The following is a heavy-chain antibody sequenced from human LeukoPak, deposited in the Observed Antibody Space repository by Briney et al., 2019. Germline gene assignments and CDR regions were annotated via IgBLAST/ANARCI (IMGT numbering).Heavy chain of an antibody. D-gene: IGHD2-21*02. CDR2: INPNSGGT. J-gene: IGHJ6*02. V-gene: IGHV1-2*02. Sequence: GASVKVSCKDSGYTFTGYYMHWVRQAPGQGLEWMGWINPNSGGTNYAQKFQGRVTMTRDTSISTAYMELSRLRSDDTAVYYCAREMVVTAISPYYYYGMDVWGQGTTVTVSS. CDR1: GYTFTGYY. CDR3: AREMVVTAISPYYYYGMDV.